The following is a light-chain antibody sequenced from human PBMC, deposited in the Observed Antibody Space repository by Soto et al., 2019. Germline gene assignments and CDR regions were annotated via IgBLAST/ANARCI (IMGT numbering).Light chain of an antibody. CDR3: SSYTSSSTLHYV. CDR1: SSNDGGYNY. CDR2: DVS. Sequence: SALTPPASRTGTPGESVTISCTGNSSNDGGYNYASWYQQQPGKAPKLMIYDVSNRPSGVSNRFSGSKSGNTASLTISGLQAEDEADYYCSSYTSSSTLHYVFGTGTKVTVL. J-gene: IGLJ1*01. V-gene: IGLV2-14*01.